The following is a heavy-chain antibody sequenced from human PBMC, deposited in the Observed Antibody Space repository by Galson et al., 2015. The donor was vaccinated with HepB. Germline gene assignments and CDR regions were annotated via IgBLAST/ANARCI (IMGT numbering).Heavy chain of an antibody. J-gene: IGHJ6*02. CDR3: ARDGGPYRKGVYYGMDV. D-gene: IGHD3-16*01. CDR1: GFTFSSYA. CDR2: ISYDGSNK. V-gene: IGHV3-30*04. Sequence: SLRLSCAASGFTFSSYAMHWVRQAPGKGLEWVAVISYDGSNKYYADSVKGRFTISRDNSKNTLYLQMNSLRAEDTAVYYCARDGGPYRKGVYYGMDVWGQGTTVTVSS.